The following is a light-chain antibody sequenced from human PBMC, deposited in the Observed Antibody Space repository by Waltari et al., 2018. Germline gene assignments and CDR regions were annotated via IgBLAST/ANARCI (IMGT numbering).Light chain of an antibody. CDR2: GVR. Sequence: QSALTQPPSASGSPGQSVTISCTGTSRDIGDYDYVSWYQQYPGKAPRLIIYGVRKRPPGVPVRCSGPESGNTASLTVSGLQAEDEADYYCSSYGGDNNYLFGTGTAVTVL. CDR1: SRDIGDYDY. CDR3: SSYGGDNNYL. V-gene: IGLV2-8*01. J-gene: IGLJ1*01.